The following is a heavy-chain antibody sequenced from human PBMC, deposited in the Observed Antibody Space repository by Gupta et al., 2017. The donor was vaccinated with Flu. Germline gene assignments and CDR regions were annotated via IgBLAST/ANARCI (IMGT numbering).Heavy chain of an antibody. Sequence: VSCKASGYTFSDYAIHWVRQAPGQRLEWMGWINAGNGDRKYSQKFQGRVTITWDTSASTAYMELNTLTSEDTALYYCARVGWGRPYDSWGQGTLVTVSS. D-gene: IGHD3-16*01. CDR2: INAGNGDR. J-gene: IGHJ4*02. CDR1: GYTFSDYA. CDR3: ARVGWGRPYDS. V-gene: IGHV1-3*01.